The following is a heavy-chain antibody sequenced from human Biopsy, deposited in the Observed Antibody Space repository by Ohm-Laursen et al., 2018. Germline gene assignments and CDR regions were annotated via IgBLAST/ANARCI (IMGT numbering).Heavy chain of an antibody. Sequence: TLSLTCTVSGVSMSGSYWTWIRQAAGEGLEWIGRVYTSGSTNYNPSLESRVTMSIDTSKNQFSLRLTSVTAADTAVYYCAKGGGVGGALDYWGQGTLVTVSS. J-gene: IGHJ4*02. CDR1: GVSMSGSY. D-gene: IGHD4-23*01. CDR3: AKGGGVGGALDY. V-gene: IGHV4-4*07. CDR2: VYTSGST.